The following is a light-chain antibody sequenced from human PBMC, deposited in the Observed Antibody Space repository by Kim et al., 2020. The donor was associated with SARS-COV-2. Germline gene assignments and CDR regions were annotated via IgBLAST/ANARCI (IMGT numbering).Light chain of an antibody. CDR2: DVS. J-gene: IGLJ1*01. Sequence: QSALTQPRSVSGSPGQSVTISCTGISSDVGGYKYVSWYQQHPGKAPKLMIYDVSKRPSGVPDRFSGSKSGNTASLTISGLQADDEADYYCCSYAGTYRYVFGTGTKVTVL. CDR1: SSDVGGYKY. V-gene: IGLV2-11*01. CDR3: CSYAGTYRYV.